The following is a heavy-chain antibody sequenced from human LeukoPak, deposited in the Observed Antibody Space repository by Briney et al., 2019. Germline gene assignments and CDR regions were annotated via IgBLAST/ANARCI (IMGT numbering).Heavy chain of an antibody. Sequence: SETLSLTCTVTGGSISSSSYYWGWIRQPPGKGLEWIGSIYYSGSTYYNPSLKSRVTISVDTSKNQFSLKLSSVTAADTAVYYCARPYGAAGLDWGQGTLVTVSS. J-gene: IGHJ4*02. CDR3: ARPYGAAGLD. D-gene: IGHD4-17*01. CDR1: GGSISSSSYY. CDR2: IYYSGST. V-gene: IGHV4-39*01.